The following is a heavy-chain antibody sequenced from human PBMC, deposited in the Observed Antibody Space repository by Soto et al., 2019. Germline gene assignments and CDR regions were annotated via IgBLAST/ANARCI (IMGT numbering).Heavy chain of an antibody. D-gene: IGHD4-17*01. V-gene: IGHV3-21*01. J-gene: IGHJ3*02. CDR1: GFTFSSYS. CDR3: ARKMTTGNLCAFDI. CDR2: ISSSSSYI. Sequence: GGSLRLSCAASGFTFSSYSMNWVRQAPGKGLEWVSSISSSSSYIYYADSVKGRFTISRDNAKNSLYLQMNSLRAEDTAVYYCARKMTTGNLCAFDIWGQGTMVTVSS.